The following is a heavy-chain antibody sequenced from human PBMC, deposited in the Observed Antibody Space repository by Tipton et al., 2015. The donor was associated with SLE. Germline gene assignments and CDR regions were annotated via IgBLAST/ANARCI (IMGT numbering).Heavy chain of an antibody. CDR1: GGSFSGYY. J-gene: IGHJ4*02. CDR3: ARGLSQDN. CDR2: INHSGST. V-gene: IGHV4-34*01. Sequence: LRLSCAVYGGSFSGYYWSWIRQPPGKGLEWIGEINHSGSTNYNPSLKSRVTISVDTSKNQFSLMLTSVTAADTAVYYCARGLSQDNWGQGTLVTVSS.